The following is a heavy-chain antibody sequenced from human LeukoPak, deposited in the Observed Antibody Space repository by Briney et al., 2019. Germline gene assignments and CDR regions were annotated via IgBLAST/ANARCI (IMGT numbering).Heavy chain of an antibody. CDR1: GFTFSSYS. CDR2: ISSSSSTI. J-gene: IGHJ4*02. CDR3: AKPRYCSGGSCPPCD. V-gene: IGHV3-48*04. Sequence: PGGSLRLSCAASGFTFSSYSMNWVRQAPGKGLEWVSYISSSSSTIYYADSVKGRFTISRDNAKNSLYLQMNSLRAEDTAVYYCAKPRYCSGGSCPPCDWGQGTLVTVSS. D-gene: IGHD2-15*01.